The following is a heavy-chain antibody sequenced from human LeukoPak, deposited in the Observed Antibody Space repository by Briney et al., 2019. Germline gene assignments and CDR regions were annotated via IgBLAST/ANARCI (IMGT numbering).Heavy chain of an antibody. Sequence: PGRSLRLPCAASGFTFSSYGMHWVRQAPGKGLEWVAVIWYDGSNKYYADSVKGRFTISRDNSKNTLYLQMNSLRAEDTAVYYCARAQEQEQLWSFDYWGQGTLVTVSS. CDR3: ARAQEQEQLWSFDY. D-gene: IGHD5-18*01. CDR2: IWYDGSNK. V-gene: IGHV3-33*01. J-gene: IGHJ4*02. CDR1: GFTFSSYG.